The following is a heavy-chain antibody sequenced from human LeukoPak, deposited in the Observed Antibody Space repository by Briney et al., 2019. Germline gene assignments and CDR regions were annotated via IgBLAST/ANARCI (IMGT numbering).Heavy chain of an antibody. V-gene: IGHV4-59*01. CDR2: IYYRGST. D-gene: IGHD5-12*01. CDR1: GGSISGYY. J-gene: IGHJ4*02. CDR3: ARDGYSAHDGL. Sequence: PSETLSLTCTVSGGSISGYYWSWLRQPPGKGLEWIGYIYYRGSTNYNPSLKSRVTISVGTSKNQFFLRLTSVTAADTAVYYCARDGYSAHDGLWGQGTLVTVSS.